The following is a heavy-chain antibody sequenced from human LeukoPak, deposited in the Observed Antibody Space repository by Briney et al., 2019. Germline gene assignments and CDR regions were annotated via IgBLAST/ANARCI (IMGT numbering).Heavy chain of an antibody. Sequence: GGSLRLSCAASGFSFSSYAMSWVRQAPGRGREWVSAICGSGTNTYYADSVKGRFTISRDNSKNTLDLQMNSLRAEDTAVYYCAKAGGGNCFSSLDFWGQGTLVTVSS. D-gene: IGHD2-15*01. CDR2: ICGSGTNT. CDR1: GFSFSSYA. V-gene: IGHV3-23*01. J-gene: IGHJ4*02. CDR3: AKAGGGNCFSSLDF.